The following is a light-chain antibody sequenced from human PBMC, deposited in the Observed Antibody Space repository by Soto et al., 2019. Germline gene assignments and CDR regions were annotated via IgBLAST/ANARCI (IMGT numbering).Light chain of an antibody. J-gene: IGKJ4*01. V-gene: IGKV3-20*01. Sequence: EIVLTQSPGTLSLSPGERATFSCRASQSVSSVYFGWYQQKPGQAPRLLIYGASSRATGIPDRFSGTGSGTDFTLTIRRLEPEDFEVYYCQQYGNSITFGGGTRVEIK. CDR2: GAS. CDR3: QQYGNSIT. CDR1: QSVSSVY.